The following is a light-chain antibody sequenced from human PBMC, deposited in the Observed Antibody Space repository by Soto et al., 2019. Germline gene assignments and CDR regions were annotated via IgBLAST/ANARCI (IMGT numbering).Light chain of an antibody. CDR1: QSIGSW. CDR3: QQYNDFPYT. J-gene: IGKJ2*01. V-gene: IGKV1-5*03. Sequence: DIQMTQSPSTLSASVGDGVTITCRASQSIGSWVAWYQQKPGKAPKLLIYKATKLQSGVPSRFGGSGSGTDFSLAISSLHPVASATYFCQQYNDFPYTFGPRNKLEI. CDR2: KAT.